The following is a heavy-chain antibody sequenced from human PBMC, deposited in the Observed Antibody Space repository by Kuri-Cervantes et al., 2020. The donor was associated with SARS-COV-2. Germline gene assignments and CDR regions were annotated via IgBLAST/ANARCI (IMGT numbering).Heavy chain of an antibody. CDR1: GFTFSSYA. CDR3: AREVLRYFDWSGFDP. D-gene: IGHD3-9*01. J-gene: IGHJ5*02. CDR2: ISYDGSNK. V-gene: IGHV3-30*04. Sequence: GESLMISCAASGFTFSSYAMHWVRQAPGKGLEWVAVISYDGSNKYYADSVKGRFTISRDNSKNTRYLQMNSLRAEDTAVYYCAREVLRYFDWSGFDPWGQGTLVTVSS.